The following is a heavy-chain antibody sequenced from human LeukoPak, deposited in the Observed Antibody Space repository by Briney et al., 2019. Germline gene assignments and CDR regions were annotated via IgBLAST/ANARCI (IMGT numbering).Heavy chain of an antibody. CDR1: GGTFSSYA. CDR3: ASAPVNYYDSSGYYSYFDY. Sequence: SVKVSCKASGGTFSSYAISWVRQAPGQGLEWMGRIIPIFGTANYAQKFQGRFTITTDESTSTAYMELSSLRSEDTAVYYCASAPVNYYDSSGYYSYFDYWGQGTLVTVSS. D-gene: IGHD3-22*01. CDR2: IIPIFGTA. J-gene: IGHJ4*02. V-gene: IGHV1-69*05.